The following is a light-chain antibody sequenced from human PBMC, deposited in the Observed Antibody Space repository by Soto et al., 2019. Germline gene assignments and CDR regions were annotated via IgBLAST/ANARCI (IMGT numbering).Light chain of an antibody. CDR3: AAWDDSLNAWV. J-gene: IGLJ3*02. V-gene: IGLV1-44*01. CDR1: RSNVGRNS. Sequence: QSVVTQPPSASQTPGQRVTISCSGSRSNVGRNSVSWYQHVPGTAPKLLIYSHDQRPSGVPDRISASRSGTAASLAISGLRSEDEDFYYCAAWDDSLNAWVFGGGTKLTVL. CDR2: SHD.